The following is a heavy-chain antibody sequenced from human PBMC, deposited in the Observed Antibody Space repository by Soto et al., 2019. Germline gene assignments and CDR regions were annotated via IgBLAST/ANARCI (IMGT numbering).Heavy chain of an antibody. CDR3: AKDPTRAPDY. Sequence: GGSLRLSCAASGFTFSSYGMHWVRQAPGKGLEWVAVISYDGSNKYYADSVKGRFTISRDNSKNTLYLQMNSLRAEDTAVYYCAKDPTRAPDYWGQGTLVTVSS. CDR2: ISYDGSNK. CDR1: GFTFSSYG. J-gene: IGHJ4*02. V-gene: IGHV3-30*18.